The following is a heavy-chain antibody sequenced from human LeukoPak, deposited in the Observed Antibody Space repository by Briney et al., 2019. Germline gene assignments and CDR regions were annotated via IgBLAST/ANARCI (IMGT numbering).Heavy chain of an antibody. CDR1: GFTFKSFG. D-gene: IGHD6-13*01. Sequence: PGGSLRLSCSASGFTFKSFGMHWVRQAPGKGLEWVAFIWYDGSKKYYADSVKGRFTISRDNSENTLFLQMDSLRAEDTAVYFCARDVGSSWPVDYWGQGTLVTVSS. CDR3: ARDVGSSWPVDY. CDR2: IWYDGSKK. V-gene: IGHV3-33*01. J-gene: IGHJ4*02.